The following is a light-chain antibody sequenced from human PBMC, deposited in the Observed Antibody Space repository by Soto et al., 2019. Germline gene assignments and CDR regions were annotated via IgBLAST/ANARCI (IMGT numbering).Light chain of an antibody. CDR2: DAS. CDR1: QSVNSY. J-gene: IGKJ5*01. Sequence: EVVLTQFPPTLSLSPGERATLSCRASQSVNSYLAWYQQKPGQPPRLLVYDASNTATGVPARFSGSGSWTDFTLTISSLEPEDFAVYYCQQRSIWPPITFGQGTRLEIK. V-gene: IGKV3-11*01. CDR3: QQRSIWPPIT.